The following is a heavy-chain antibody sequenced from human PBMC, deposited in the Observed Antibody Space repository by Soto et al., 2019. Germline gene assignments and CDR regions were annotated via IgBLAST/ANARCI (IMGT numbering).Heavy chain of an antibody. V-gene: IGHV1-18*01. CDR1: GYTFTSYG. D-gene: IGHD3-9*01. Sequence: QVQLVQSGAEVKKPGDSVKVSCKASGYTFTSYGISWVRQAPGQGLEWMGWISAYNGNTNYAQKLQGRGTMTTHTSTSPAYMELRTLRSADTAGYYCARLGYYYYYGMDLWGQGTTVTVSS. J-gene: IGHJ6*01. CDR3: ARLGYYYYYGMDL. CDR2: ISAYNGNT.